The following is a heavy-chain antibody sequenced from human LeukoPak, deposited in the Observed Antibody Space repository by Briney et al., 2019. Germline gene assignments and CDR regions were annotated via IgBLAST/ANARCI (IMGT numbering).Heavy chain of an antibody. V-gene: IGHV1-69*13. CDR1: GGTFSSYA. Sequence: GASVKVSCKASGGTFSSYAISWVRQAPGQGLEWMGGIIPIFGTANYAQKFQGRVTITVDESTSTAYMELSSLRSEDTAVYYCASTRYSSSWTDYYYYYYYMDVWGKGTTVTVSS. CDR2: IIPIFGTA. D-gene: IGHD6-13*01. CDR3: ASTRYSSSWTDYYYYYYYMDV. J-gene: IGHJ6*03.